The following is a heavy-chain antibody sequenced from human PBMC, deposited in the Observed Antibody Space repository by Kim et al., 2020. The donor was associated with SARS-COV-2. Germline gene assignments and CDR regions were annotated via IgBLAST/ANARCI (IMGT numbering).Heavy chain of an antibody. V-gene: IGHV4-34*01. Sequence: SETLSLTCAVYGGSFSGYYWSWIRQPPGKGLEWIGEINHSGSTNYNPSLKSRVTISVDTSKNQFSLKLSSVTAADTAVYYCARGSRVYYDFWSGDYSGY. CDR3: ARGSRVYYDFWSGDYSGY. J-gene: IGHJ2*01. D-gene: IGHD3-3*01. CDR1: GGSFSGYY. CDR2: INHSGST.